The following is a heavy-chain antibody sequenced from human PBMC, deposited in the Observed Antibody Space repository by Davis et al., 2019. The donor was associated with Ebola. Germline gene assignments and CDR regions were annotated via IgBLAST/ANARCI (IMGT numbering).Heavy chain of an antibody. V-gene: IGHV3-48*04. CDR3: AREITGWWPPGDY. J-gene: IGHJ4*02. Sequence: PGGSLRLSCAASGFTFSSYVMNWVRQAPGKGLEWVSYISSSTSTIYYADSVKGRFTISRDNAKNTLYLQMNSLRAEDTAVYYCAREITGWWPPGDYWGQGTLVTVSS. CDR2: ISSSTSTI. CDR1: GFTFSSYV. D-gene: IGHD2-15*01.